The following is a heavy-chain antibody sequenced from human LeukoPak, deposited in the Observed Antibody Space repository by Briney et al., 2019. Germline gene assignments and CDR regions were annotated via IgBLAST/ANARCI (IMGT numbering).Heavy chain of an antibody. V-gene: IGHV3-66*01. Sequence: GGSLRLSCAASGFTVSSNYMSWVRQAPGKGLEWVSVIYSGGSTYYADSVKGRFTISRDNSKNTLYLQMNSLRAEDTAVYYCARDNGYCSSTSCFIFDYWGQGTLVTVSS. CDR2: IYSGGST. CDR3: ARDNGYCSSTSCFIFDY. CDR1: GFTVSSNY. D-gene: IGHD2-2*01. J-gene: IGHJ4*02.